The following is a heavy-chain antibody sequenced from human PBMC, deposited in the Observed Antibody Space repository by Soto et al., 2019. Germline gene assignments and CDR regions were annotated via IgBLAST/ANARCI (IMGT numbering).Heavy chain of an antibody. CDR3: AKDRGRGLQYGSRGMDV. CDR1: GFTFSSYA. Sequence: PGGSLRLSCAAPGFTFSSYAMSWVRQAPGKGLEWVSAISGSGGSTYYADSVKGRFTISRDNSKNTLYLQMNSLRAEDTAVYYCAKDRGRGLQYGSRGMDVWGQGTTVTVSS. D-gene: IGHD4-4*01. CDR2: ISGSGGST. V-gene: IGHV3-23*01. J-gene: IGHJ6*02.